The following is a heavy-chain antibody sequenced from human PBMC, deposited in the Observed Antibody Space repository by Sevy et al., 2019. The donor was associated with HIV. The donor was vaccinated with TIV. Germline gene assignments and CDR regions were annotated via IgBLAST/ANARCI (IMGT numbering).Heavy chain of an antibody. Sequence: ASVKVSCKVSGYRLIEVSMHWVRQAPGKGLEWMGHLDPEDGETIYAQNFQGRVTMTEDTSTDTAYMEVSSLRSEDTAVYYCAADRGEDYCSGNSCQRHYYYGLDVWGPGTTVTVSS. CDR1: GYRLIEVS. CDR3: AADRGEDYCSGNSCQRHYYYGLDV. J-gene: IGHJ6*02. D-gene: IGHD2-15*01. V-gene: IGHV1-24*01. CDR2: LDPEDGET.